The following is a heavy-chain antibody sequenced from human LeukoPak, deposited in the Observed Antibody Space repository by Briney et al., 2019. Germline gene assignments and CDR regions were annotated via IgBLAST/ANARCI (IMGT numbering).Heavy chain of an antibody. CDR2: INAYSGDT. V-gene: IGHV1-18*01. D-gene: IGHD2-15*01. Sequence: ASVKVSCKASGYTFTTYAMNWVRQAPGQGLEWMGWINAYSGDTKFAQNLQGRVTMTTDTSTSTAYMELRSLRSDDTAMYYCARDCSGGTCSFDIWGQGTMVTVSS. CDR3: ARDCSGGTCSFDI. CDR1: GYTFTTYA. J-gene: IGHJ3*02.